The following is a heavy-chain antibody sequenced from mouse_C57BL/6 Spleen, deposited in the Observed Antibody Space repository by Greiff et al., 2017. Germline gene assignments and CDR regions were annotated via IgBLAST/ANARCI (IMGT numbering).Heavy chain of an antibody. J-gene: IGHJ4*01. D-gene: IGHD1-1*01. CDR3: ARRRDLYGRGAMDD. V-gene: IGHV1-26*01. CDR2: INPNNGGT. Sequence: EVQLQQSGPELVKPGASVKISCKASGYTFTDYYMNWVKQSHGKSLEWIGDINPNNGGTSYNQKFKGKATLTVDKSSSTAYMELRSLTAEDSAVYYCARRRDLYGRGAMDDWGQGTSVTVSS. CDR1: GYTFTDYY.